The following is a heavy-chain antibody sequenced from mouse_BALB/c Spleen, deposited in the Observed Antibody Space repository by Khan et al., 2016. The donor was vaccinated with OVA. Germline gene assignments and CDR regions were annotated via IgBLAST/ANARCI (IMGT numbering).Heavy chain of an antibody. CDR3: ARPPYCSYTLDY. CDR2: INTYTGEP. J-gene: IGHJ4*01. CDR1: GYTFTNYG. D-gene: IGHD2-10*01. V-gene: IGHV9-3-1*01. Sequence: QIQLVQSGPELKKPGETVKISCKASGYTFTNYGMNWVKQSPGKALKWMGWINTYTGEPTYADDFKGRFAFSLETSASTAYLQINNLKNEDTATYFVARPPYCSYTLDYWGQGTSVTVSA.